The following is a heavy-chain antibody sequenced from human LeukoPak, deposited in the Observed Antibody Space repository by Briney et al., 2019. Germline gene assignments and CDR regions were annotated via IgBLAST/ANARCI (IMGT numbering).Heavy chain of an antibody. CDR3: AGGGAYYYGSGSYKS. CDR2: IIPIFGTA. D-gene: IGHD3-10*01. CDR1: GGTFSSYA. J-gene: IGHJ5*02. Sequence: GSSVKVSCKASGGTFSSYAISWVRQAPGQGLEWMGGIIPIFGTANYAQKFQGRVTITTDESTSTAYMELSSLRSEDTAVYYWAGGGAYYYGSGSYKSWGQGTLVTVSS. V-gene: IGHV1-69*05.